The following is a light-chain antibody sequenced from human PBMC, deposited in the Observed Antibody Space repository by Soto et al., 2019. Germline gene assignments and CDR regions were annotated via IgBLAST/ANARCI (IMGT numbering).Light chain of an antibody. CDR3: QQSYNLWT. CDR2: KAS. J-gene: IGKJ1*01. Sequence: DIQMTQSPSTLSASVGDRVTITCRASQSISSWLAWYQQKPGKAPKLLIYKASSLESGVPSRFSGSGSGTEFILTISSLQPDDFATYYCQQSYNLWTFGQGTKVEIK. V-gene: IGKV1-5*03. CDR1: QSISSW.